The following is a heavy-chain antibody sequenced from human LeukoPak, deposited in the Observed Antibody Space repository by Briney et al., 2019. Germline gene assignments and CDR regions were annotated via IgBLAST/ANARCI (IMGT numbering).Heavy chain of an antibody. Sequence: SQTLSLTCAVSGGSITNGGYSWSWIRQPPGKGLEWIGYISHTGSTNYKPSLKSRVTISVDRSKNQFSLKLTSVTAADTAVYYCARYSSTWPYWYLDLWGRGTLVTVSS. CDR1: GGSITNGGYS. J-gene: IGHJ2*01. D-gene: IGHD6-13*01. CDR2: ISHTGST. CDR3: ARYSSTWPYWYLDL. V-gene: IGHV4-30-2*01.